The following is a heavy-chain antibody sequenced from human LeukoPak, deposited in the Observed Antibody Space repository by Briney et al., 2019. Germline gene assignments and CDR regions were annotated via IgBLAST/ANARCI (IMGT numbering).Heavy chain of an antibody. V-gene: IGHV4-38-2*02. CDR1: GYSISSGYY. J-gene: IGHJ4*02. CDR2: IYHSGST. Sequence: PSETLSLTCTVSGYSISSGYYWGWIRQPPGKGLEWIGSIYHSGSTYYNPSLKSRVTMSIDTSKNQFSLKLSSVTAADTAVYYCARGYNYAFDFWGQGTLVTVSS. CDR3: ARGYNYAFDF. D-gene: IGHD1-20*01.